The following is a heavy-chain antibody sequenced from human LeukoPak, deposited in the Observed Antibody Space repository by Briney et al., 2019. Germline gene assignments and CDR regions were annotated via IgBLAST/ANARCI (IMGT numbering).Heavy chain of an antibody. V-gene: IGHV3-23*01. CDR1: GFTFSSYA. CDR3: AKDNSPYYYDSSGYYPQPRFDY. Sequence: PGGSLRLSCAASGFTFSSYAMSWVRQAPGKGLEWVSAISGSGGSTYYADSVKGRFTISRDNSKNTLYLQMNSLRAEDTAVYYCAKDNSPYYYDSSGYYPQPRFDYWGQGTLVTVSS. CDR2: ISGSGGST. J-gene: IGHJ4*02. D-gene: IGHD3-22*01.